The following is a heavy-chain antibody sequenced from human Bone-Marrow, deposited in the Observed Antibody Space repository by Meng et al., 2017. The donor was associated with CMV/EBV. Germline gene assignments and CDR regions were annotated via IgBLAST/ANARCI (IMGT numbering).Heavy chain of an antibody. D-gene: IGHD6-19*01. Sequence: ASVKVSCKASGYTFTGYYIHWVRQAPGQGLEWMGWINPNTGGTNSAQKFQGRVTMTRDTSFSTAYMELSRLRFDDTAMYYCARRADLIVVAGLDYWGQGTLVTVSP. CDR3: ARRADLIVVAGLDY. CDR2: INPNTGGT. CDR1: GYTFTGYY. J-gene: IGHJ4*02. V-gene: IGHV1-2*02.